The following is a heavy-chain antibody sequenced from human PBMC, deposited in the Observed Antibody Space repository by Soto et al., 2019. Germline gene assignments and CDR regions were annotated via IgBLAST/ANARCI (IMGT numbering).Heavy chain of an antibody. CDR2: IWYDGSNK. J-gene: IGHJ4*02. Sequence: QVQLVESGGGVVQPGRSLRLSCAASGFTFSSYGMHWVRQAPGKGLEWVAVIWYDGSNKYCADSVKGRFTISRDNSKNTLYLQMNSLRAEDTAVYYCARDAGHGSSWYRWGQGTLVTVSS. V-gene: IGHV3-33*01. CDR3: ARDAGHGSSWYR. D-gene: IGHD6-13*01. CDR1: GFTFSSYG.